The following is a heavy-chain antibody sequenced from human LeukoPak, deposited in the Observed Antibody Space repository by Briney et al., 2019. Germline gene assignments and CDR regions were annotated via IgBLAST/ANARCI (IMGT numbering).Heavy chain of an antibody. CDR2: IYYSGST. J-gene: IGHJ4*02. CDR3: ARGDSSTFDY. V-gene: IGHV4-59*01. CDR1: GGSISSYY. D-gene: IGHD3-22*01. Sequence: SETLSLTRTVSGGSISSYYWSWVRQPPGKGLEWIGYIYYSGSTNYNPSLKSRVTISVDTPKNQFSLKLSSVTAADTAVYYCARGDSSTFDYWGQGTLVTVSS.